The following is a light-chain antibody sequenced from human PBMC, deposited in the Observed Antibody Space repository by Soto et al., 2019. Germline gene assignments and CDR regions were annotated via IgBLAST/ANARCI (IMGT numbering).Light chain of an antibody. CDR2: EVR. Sequence: QSALTQPASVSGSPGQSITISCNGTSNDVGDYNYVSWYQQHPGKAPKLIIYEVRNRPSGVSFRFSGSKSGNTASLIISGLQAGDEADYYCCSYTSTSSRVFGTGTKGTVL. CDR3: CSYTSTSSRV. V-gene: IGLV2-14*01. J-gene: IGLJ1*01. CDR1: SNDVGDYNY.